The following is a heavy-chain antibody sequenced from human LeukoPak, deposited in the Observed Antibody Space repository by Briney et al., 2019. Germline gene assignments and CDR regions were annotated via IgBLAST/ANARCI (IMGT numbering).Heavy chain of an antibody. CDR2: ISSSSSYI. Sequence: GSLRLSCAASGFTFSSYSMNWVRQAPGKGLEWVSSISSSSSYIYYADSVKGRFTISRDNAKNSLYLQMNSLRAEDTAVYYCARENVWYYYYGMDVWGQGTTVTVSS. J-gene: IGHJ6*02. CDR1: GFTFSSYS. D-gene: IGHD2-21*01. CDR3: ARENVWYYYYGMDV. V-gene: IGHV3-21*01.